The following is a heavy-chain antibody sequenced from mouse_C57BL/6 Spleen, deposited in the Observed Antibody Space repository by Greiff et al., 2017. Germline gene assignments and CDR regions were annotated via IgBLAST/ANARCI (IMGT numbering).Heavy chain of an antibody. D-gene: IGHD4-1*02. J-gene: IGHJ2*01. Sequence: EVMLVESGGGLVQPGGSMKLSCVASGFTFSNYWMNWVRQSPEKGPEWVAQIRLKSDNYATHYAESVKGWFTISRDNSKSSVYLQMNNLRAEDTGIYYSTGPNWDGGGYWGQGTTLTVSS. CDR3: TGPNWDGGGY. V-gene: IGHV6-3*01. CDR1: GFTFSNYW. CDR2: IRLKSDNYAT.